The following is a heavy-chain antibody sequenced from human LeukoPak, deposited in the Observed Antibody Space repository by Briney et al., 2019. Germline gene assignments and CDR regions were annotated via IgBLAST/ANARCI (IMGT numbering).Heavy chain of an antibody. CDR2: IFHSGNT. Sequence: SETLSLTCTVSGYAITSYYWSWFRQPPGKGLEWIGYIFHSGNTDYNPSLKSRVTISLDTTKNQFSLRLDSVTAADTAVYYCARVFRRDGYFDHWGQGTLVTVSS. D-gene: IGHD5-24*01. J-gene: IGHJ4*02. CDR1: GYAITSYY. CDR3: ARVFRRDGYFDH. V-gene: IGHV4-59*01.